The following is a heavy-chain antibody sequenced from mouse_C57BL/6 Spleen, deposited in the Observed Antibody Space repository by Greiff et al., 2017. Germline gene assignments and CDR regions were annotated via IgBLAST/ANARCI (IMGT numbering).Heavy chain of an antibody. CDR1: GYTFTDYY. J-gene: IGHJ2*01. CDR2: INPNNGGT. V-gene: IGHV1-26*01. Sequence: EVQLQQSGPELVKPGASVQISCKASGYTFTDYYMNWVKQSHGKSLEWIGDINPNNGGTSYNQKFKGKATLTVDNSSSTAYMELRSLTSEDSAVYYCAKGGYYFDYWGQGTTLTVSS. CDR3: AKGGYYFDY.